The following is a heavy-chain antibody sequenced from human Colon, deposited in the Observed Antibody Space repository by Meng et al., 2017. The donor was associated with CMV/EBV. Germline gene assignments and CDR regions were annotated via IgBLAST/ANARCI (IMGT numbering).Heavy chain of an antibody. CDR2: IYPGDSDT. CDR1: GYNFNSYW. V-gene: IGHV5-51*01. Sequence: GGSLRLSCKASGYNFNSYWIGWVRQMPGKGLEWMGVIYPGDSDTLYSLSFQGQVTISVDKSISTAYLQWNSLKASDTAIDYCARQGGAGSSSANWFDPWGQGTLVTVSS. D-gene: IGHD6-6*01. CDR3: ARQGGAGSSSANWFDP. J-gene: IGHJ5*02.